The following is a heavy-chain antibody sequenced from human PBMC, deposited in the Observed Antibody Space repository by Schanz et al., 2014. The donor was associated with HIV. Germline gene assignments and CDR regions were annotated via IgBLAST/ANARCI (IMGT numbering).Heavy chain of an antibody. CDR1: GFRFSSYG. CDR3: ERDNRADSYVDS. V-gene: IGHV3-33*01. CDR2: LWFDGSID. D-gene: IGHD3-16*01. Sequence: QVQLVESGGGVVQPGTSLRLSCVTSGFRFSSYGMHWVRQAPGKGLEWVAILWFDGSIDYYVDSVKGRFTISRDNSKNTLLPQITTLCYDATVTYLSERDNRADSYVDSWGQGTLVTVSS. J-gene: IGHJ1*01.